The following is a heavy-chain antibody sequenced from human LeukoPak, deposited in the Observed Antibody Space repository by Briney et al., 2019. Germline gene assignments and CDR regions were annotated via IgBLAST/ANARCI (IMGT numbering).Heavy chain of an antibody. Sequence: PGRSLRLSCAASAFTFRNYAMHWVRQAPGKGLEWVAVISHDERNIYYADSVKGRFTISRDNSKNTLYLQMNSLTAEDTAVYYCAKDRTGLLVVPAALDYWGQGTLVTVSS. D-gene: IGHD2-2*01. CDR3: AKDRTGLLVVPAALDY. V-gene: IGHV3-30*18. J-gene: IGHJ4*02. CDR1: AFTFRNYA. CDR2: ISHDERNI.